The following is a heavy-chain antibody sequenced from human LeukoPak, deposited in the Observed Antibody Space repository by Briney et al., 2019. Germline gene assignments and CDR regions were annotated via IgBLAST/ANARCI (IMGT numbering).Heavy chain of an antibody. CDR1: GYTFTSYG. Sequence: AASVKVSCKASGYTFTSYGISWVRQAPGQGLEWMGWISAYNGNTNYAQKLQGRVTMTTDTSTSTAYMELRSLRSDDTAVYYCARENDYVWGSYRSNFDYWGQGTLVTVSS. J-gene: IGHJ4*02. V-gene: IGHV1-18*01. D-gene: IGHD3-16*02. CDR2: ISAYNGNT. CDR3: ARENDYVWGSYRSNFDY.